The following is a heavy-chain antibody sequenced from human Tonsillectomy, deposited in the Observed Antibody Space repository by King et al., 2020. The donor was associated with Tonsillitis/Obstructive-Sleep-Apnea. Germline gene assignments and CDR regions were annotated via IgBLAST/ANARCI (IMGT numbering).Heavy chain of an antibody. D-gene: IGHD1-7*01. CDR2: IYYSGST. CDR3: AREGLITGPTVFDY. V-gene: IGHV4-59*01. CDR1: GGSISSYY. J-gene: IGHJ4*02. Sequence: VQLQESGPGLVKPSETLSLTCTVSGGSISSYYWSWIRQPPGKGLEWIGYIYYSGSTNYNPPLKSRVTISVDTSKNQFSLKLSSVTAADTAVYYCAREGLITGPTVFDYWGQGTLVTVSS.